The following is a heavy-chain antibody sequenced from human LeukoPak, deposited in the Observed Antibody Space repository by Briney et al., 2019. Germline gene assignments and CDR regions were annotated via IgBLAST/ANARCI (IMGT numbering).Heavy chain of an antibody. D-gene: IGHD3-22*01. Sequence: KSGGSLRLSCAASGFTFSSYSMNWVRQAPGKGLEWVSSITSSSASIYYADSVKGRFTISRDNAKNSLYLQMNSLRAEDTATYYCARDLYYFDSSGPTIEYRGQGTLVTVSS. V-gene: IGHV3-21*01. CDR3: ARDLYYFDSSGPTIEY. CDR1: GFTFSSYS. CDR2: ITSSSASI. J-gene: IGHJ4*02.